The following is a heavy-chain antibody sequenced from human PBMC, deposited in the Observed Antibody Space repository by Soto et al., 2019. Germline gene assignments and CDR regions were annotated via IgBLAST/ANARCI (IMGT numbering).Heavy chain of an antibody. CDR2: ISYDGSNK. D-gene: IGHD6-13*01. CDR1: GFTFSSYA. V-gene: IGHV3-30-3*01. J-gene: IGHJ5*02. Sequence: HPGGSLRLSCAASGFTFSSYAMHWVRQAPGKGLEWVAVISYDGSNKYYADSVKGRFTISRDNSKNTLYLQMNSLRAEDTAVYYCARDRHSWYPQGFDPWGQGTLVTVSS. CDR3: ARDRHSWYPQGFDP.